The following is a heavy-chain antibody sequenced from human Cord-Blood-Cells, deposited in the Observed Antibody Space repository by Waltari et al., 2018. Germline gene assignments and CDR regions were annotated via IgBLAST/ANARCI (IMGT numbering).Heavy chain of an antibody. CDR2: IYSGGST. V-gene: IGHV3-53*01. CDR3: ARDGDVDTAMVTYY. CDR1: GFTVSSNY. Sequence: EVQLVDSGGGLIQPGGSLRLSCAASGFTVSSNYMSWVRQAPGKGLEWVSVIYSGGSTYYADSVKGRFTISRDNSKNPLYLQMNSLRAEDTAVYYCARDGDVDTAMVTYYWGQGTLVTVSS. D-gene: IGHD5-18*01. J-gene: IGHJ4*02.